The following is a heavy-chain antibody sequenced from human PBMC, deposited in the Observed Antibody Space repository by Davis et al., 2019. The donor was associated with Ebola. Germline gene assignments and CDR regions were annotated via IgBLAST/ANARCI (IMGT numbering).Heavy chain of an antibody. CDR2: ISGSGGST. Sequence: PGGSLRLSCVASGFTVGNNYMTWVRQAPGKGLEWVSAISGSGGSTYYADSVKGRFTLSSDNSKNTLYLQTNSLRAEDTAVYYCARDRQWDYGDYVYYYYYYGMDVWGQGTTVTVSS. V-gene: IGHV3-23*01. CDR3: ARDRQWDYGDYVYYYYYYGMDV. J-gene: IGHJ6*02. CDR1: GFTVGNNY. D-gene: IGHD4-17*01.